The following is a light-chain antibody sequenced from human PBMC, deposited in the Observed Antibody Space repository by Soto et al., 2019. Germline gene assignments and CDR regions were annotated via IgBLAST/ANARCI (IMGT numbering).Light chain of an antibody. CDR2: AAS. CDR1: HGISRF. V-gene: IGKV1-9*01. Sequence: DIQLTQSPSFLSASVGDRVTIACRASHGISRFLVWYQQKPGKAPKVLIYAASPLQSGVPSRFSGSGSGTEFTLTISSLQPEDYVTYYCQQHNSFPRSFGQGTKLEIK. J-gene: IGKJ2*01. CDR3: QQHNSFPRS.